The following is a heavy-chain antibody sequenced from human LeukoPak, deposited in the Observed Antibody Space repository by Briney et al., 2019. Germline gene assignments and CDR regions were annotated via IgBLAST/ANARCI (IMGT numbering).Heavy chain of an antibody. Sequence: ASVKVSCKASGYTFTSYGISWVRQAPGQGLEWMGWISAYNGNTNYAQKLQGRVTMTTDTSTSTAYMELSRLRSDDTAVYYCARDLFRYSGYDLGSYWGQGTLVTVSS. V-gene: IGHV1-18*01. CDR2: ISAYNGNT. J-gene: IGHJ4*02. CDR3: ARDLFRYSGYDLGSY. D-gene: IGHD5-12*01. CDR1: GYTFTSYG.